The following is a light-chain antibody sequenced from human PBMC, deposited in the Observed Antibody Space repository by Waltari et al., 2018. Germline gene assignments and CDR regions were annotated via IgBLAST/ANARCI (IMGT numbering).Light chain of an antibody. CDR1: SSDIGGYNY. J-gene: IGLJ2*01. Sequence: QSALTQPSSASGSPGQSVTISCTGTSSDIGGYNYVSCYQQHPGKAPKFMIYEVSKRPSGVLDLFSVSKSGNTASLTVSGLRAEDEAEYYCSSCAGSVVFGGGTKLTVL. CDR2: EVS. CDR3: SSCAGSVV. V-gene: IGLV2-8*01.